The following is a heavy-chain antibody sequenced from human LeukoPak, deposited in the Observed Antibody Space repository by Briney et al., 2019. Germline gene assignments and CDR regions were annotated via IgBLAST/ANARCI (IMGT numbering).Heavy chain of an antibody. CDR3: ARESLYCGGDCYPDP. CDR2: ISSSSSYI. D-gene: IGHD2-21*02. CDR1: GFTFSSYS. J-gene: IGHJ5*02. Sequence: PGGSLRLSCAASGFTFSSYSMNWVRQAPGKGLEWVSSISSSSSYIYYADSVKGRFTISRDNAKNSLYLQMNSLRAEDTAVYYCARESLYCGGDCYPDPWGQGTLVTVSS. V-gene: IGHV3-21*01.